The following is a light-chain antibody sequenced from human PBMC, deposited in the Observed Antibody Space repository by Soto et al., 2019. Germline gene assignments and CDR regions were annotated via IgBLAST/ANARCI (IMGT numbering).Light chain of an antibody. CDR1: QSVSPY. V-gene: IGKV3-11*01. CDR2: DAS. Sequence: EIVLTQSPATLSLSPGERATLSCRASQSVSPYLAWFQQKPGQAPRLLIYDASNRATGIPARFSGSGSGTDCTLPISSLEPEDFAVYYCQQRSNWPWTFGQGTKVEIK. J-gene: IGKJ1*01. CDR3: QQRSNWPWT.